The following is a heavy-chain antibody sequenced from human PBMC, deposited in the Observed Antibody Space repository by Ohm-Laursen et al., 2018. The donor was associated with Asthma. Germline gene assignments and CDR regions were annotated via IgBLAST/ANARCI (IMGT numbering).Heavy chain of an antibody. CDR2: IKSKTDGGTT. CDR1: GFTFSNAW. V-gene: IGHV3-15*01. Sequence: SLRLSCAASGFTFSNAWMSWVRQAPGKGLEWVGRIKSKTDGGTTDYAAPVKGRFTISRDDSKNTLYLQMNSLKTGDTAVYYCTTDPPYPPIYGMDVWGQGTTVTVSS. CDR3: TTDPPYPPIYGMDV. J-gene: IGHJ6*02.